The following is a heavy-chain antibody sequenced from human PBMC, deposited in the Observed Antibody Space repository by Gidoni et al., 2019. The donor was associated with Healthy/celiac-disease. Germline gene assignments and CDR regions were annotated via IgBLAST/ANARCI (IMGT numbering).Heavy chain of an antibody. V-gene: IGHV4-39*01. CDR3: ATLADYYDSSGYYYGWFDP. Sequence: QLQLQASGPGLVKPSETLSLTCTVSGGSISSSSYYWGWIRQPPGKGLEWIGSIYYSGSTYYNPSLKSRVTISVDTSKNQFSLKLSSVTAADTAVYYCATLADYYDSSGYYYGWFDPWGQGTLVTVSS. D-gene: IGHD3-22*01. J-gene: IGHJ5*02. CDR2: IYYSGST. CDR1: GGSISSSSYY.